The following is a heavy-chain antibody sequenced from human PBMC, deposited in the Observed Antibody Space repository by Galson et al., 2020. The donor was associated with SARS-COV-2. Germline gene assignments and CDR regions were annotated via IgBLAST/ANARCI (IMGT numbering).Heavy chain of an antibody. Sequence: TGGSLRLSCAASGFTFSSYSMNWVRQAPGKGLEWVSYISSSTRTIYYADSVEGRFTISRDNAKNSLYLQMNSLRDEDTAVYYCARDLYGDYVNDYWGQGTLVTVSS. CDR2: ISSSTRTI. CDR3: ARDLYGDYVNDY. J-gene: IGHJ4*02. CDR1: GFTFSSYS. V-gene: IGHV3-48*02. D-gene: IGHD4-17*01.